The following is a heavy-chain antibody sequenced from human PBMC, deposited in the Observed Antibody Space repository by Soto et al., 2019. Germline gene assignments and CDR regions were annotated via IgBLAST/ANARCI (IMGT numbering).Heavy chain of an antibody. J-gene: IGHJ5*01. V-gene: IGHV1-69*01. Sequence: QVQLVQSGTEVRTPGSSVKVSCKASGDSLENLAISWVRQAPGQGFEWMGWVIPVLGTTDYAQNLQDRLTIPADESTTTVFMELSSLKSEDTAVYFCARDGRTLRYLEWPAAFDSWGQGPLVTVSS. CDR2: VIPVLGTT. D-gene: IGHD3-3*01. CDR1: GDSLENLA. CDR3: ARDGRTLRYLEWPAAFDS.